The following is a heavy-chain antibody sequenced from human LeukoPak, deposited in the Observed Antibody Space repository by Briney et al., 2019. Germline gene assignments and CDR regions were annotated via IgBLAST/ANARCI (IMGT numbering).Heavy chain of an antibody. CDR2: INPNSGGT. V-gene: IGHV1-2*02. J-gene: IGHJ4*02. Sequence: ASVKVSCKASGYTFTCYYMHWVRQAPGQGLVWMGWINPNSGGTNYAQKFQGRVTITRATSISTAYMELSRLRSDDTAVYYCARLLTRIQLWLLGYWGQGTLVTVSS. D-gene: IGHD5-18*01. CDR1: GYTFTCYY. CDR3: ARLLTRIQLWLLGY.